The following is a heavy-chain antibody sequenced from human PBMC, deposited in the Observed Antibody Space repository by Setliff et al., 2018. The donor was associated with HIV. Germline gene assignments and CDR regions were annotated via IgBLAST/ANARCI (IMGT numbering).Heavy chain of an antibody. CDR1: GYTFTGYY. CDR3: ARDGIAVAGTLPFDY. J-gene: IGHJ4*02. CDR2: INPNSGGT. D-gene: IGHD6-19*01. Sequence: ASVKVSCKASGYTFTGYYVHWVRQAPGQGLEWMGWINPNSGGTNYAQKFQGRVTMTRDTSITTAYMELSRLRSDDTAVYYCARDGIAVAGTLPFDYWGQGTLVTVSS. V-gene: IGHV1-2*02.